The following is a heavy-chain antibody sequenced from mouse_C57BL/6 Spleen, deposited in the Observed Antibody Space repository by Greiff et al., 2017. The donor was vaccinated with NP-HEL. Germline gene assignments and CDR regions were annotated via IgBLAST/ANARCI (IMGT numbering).Heavy chain of an antibody. V-gene: IGHV1-61*01. Sequence: VQLQQPGAELVRPGSSVKLSCKASGYTFTSYWMDWVKQRPGQGLEWIGNIYPSDSETHYNQKFKDKATLTVDKSSSTAYMQLSSLTSEDSAVYYCARFHYGYDSAYWGQGTLVTVSA. CDR1: GYTFTSYW. CDR2: IYPSDSET. D-gene: IGHD2-2*01. J-gene: IGHJ3*01. CDR3: ARFHYGYDSAY.